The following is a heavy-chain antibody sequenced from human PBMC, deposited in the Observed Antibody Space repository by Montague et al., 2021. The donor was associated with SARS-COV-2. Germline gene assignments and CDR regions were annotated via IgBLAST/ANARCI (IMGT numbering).Heavy chain of an antibody. J-gene: IGHJ4*02. CDR2: IYDSGST. V-gene: IGHV4-59*02. CDR3: ARENTVTTFGGPYYIDS. D-gene: IGHD4-17*01. CDR1: GRSVRSYF. Sequence: SETLSLTCIVSGRSVRSYFWSWIRQPPGKGLEWIGNIYDSGSTNYNPSXXSRVTISVDTSKNQFSLKLSAVTAADTAVYYCARENTVTTFGGPYYIDSWGQGTLVTVSA.